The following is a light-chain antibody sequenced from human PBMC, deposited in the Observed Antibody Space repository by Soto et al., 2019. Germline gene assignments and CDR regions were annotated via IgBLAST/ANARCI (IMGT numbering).Light chain of an antibody. CDR1: HSVGGN. V-gene: IGKV3-15*01. CDR2: GTS. J-gene: IGKJ4*01. Sequence: EIVMTQSPATLSVSPGERATLSCRASHSVGGNLAWYQQRPGQAPRLLIYGTSTRATGVPVRFSGSGSGTEFTVPINSLQSEDSAVYYCQQYNDWPLTFGGGTKVEIK. CDR3: QQYNDWPLT.